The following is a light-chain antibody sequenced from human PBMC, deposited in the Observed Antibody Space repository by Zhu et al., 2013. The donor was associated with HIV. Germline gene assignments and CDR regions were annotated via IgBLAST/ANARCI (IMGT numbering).Light chain of an antibody. Sequence: EIVLTQSPGTLSLSPGDRATLSCRASQSVSSRYLAWYQQKPGQAPRLLIYGASSRAPGIADRFSGSGSGTDFTLSISRLEPEDFVVYYCQQYGASPTFGQGTRLEIK. CDR1: QSVSSRY. V-gene: IGKV3-20*01. CDR3: QQYGASPT. CDR2: GAS. J-gene: IGKJ5*01.